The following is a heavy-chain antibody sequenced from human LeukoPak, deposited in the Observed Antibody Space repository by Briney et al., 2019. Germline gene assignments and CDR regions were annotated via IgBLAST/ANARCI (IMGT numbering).Heavy chain of an antibody. Sequence: SVKVSCKASGGTFSSYAISWVRQAPGQGLEWMGGIIPIFGTANYAQKFQGRVTITTDESTSTAYMELSSPRSEDTAVYYCARDLGIAAAGTNWFDPWGQGTLVTVSS. CDR3: ARDLGIAAAGTNWFDP. CDR2: IIPIFGTA. J-gene: IGHJ5*02. CDR1: GGTFSSYA. D-gene: IGHD6-13*01. V-gene: IGHV1-69*05.